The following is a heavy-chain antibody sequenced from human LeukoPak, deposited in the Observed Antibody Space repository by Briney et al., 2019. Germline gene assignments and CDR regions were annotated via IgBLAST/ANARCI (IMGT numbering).Heavy chain of an antibody. J-gene: IGHJ3*02. Sequence: ASVKGSCKASGYTFTGYYTHWVRQAPGQGLEWMGWISPNSGGTNYAQKFQGRVTMTRDTSISTAYMELSRLRSDDTAVYYCARELVSRAFDIWGQGTMVTVSS. CDR3: ARELVSRAFDI. V-gene: IGHV1-2*02. CDR1: GYTFTGYY. CDR2: ISPNSGGT. D-gene: IGHD3-9*01.